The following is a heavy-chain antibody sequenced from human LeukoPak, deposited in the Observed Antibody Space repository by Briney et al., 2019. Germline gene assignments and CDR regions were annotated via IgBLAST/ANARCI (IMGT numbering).Heavy chain of an antibody. D-gene: IGHD3-22*01. Sequence: SETLSLTCTVSGGSISNYYWSWIRQPPGKGLEWIGYISYSGSPNYNPSLKSRVTISVDTSKNQFSLKLSSVTAADTAVYYCARDHYYDSSGYLSGYGMDVWGQGTTVTVSS. CDR2: ISYSGSP. V-gene: IGHV4-59*12. CDR1: GGSISNYY. J-gene: IGHJ6*02. CDR3: ARDHYYDSSGYLSGYGMDV.